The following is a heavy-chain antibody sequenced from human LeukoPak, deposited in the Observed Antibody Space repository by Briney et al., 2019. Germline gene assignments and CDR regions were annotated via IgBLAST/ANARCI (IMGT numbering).Heavy chain of an antibody. CDR2: INSDGSST. CDR1: GFTFHFYS. Sequence: GGSLRLSCAASGFTFHFYSMTWVRQAPGKGLVWVSRINSDGSSTIHADSVKGRFTISRDNAKNTLYLQMNSLRAEDTAVYYCAREVYSSGWSSFDYWGQGTLVTVSS. V-gene: IGHV3-74*01. CDR3: AREVYSSGWSSFDY. D-gene: IGHD6-19*01. J-gene: IGHJ4*02.